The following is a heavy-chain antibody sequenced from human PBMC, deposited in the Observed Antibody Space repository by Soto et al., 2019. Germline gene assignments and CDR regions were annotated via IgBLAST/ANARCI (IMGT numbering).Heavy chain of an antibody. D-gene: IGHD6-19*01. CDR2: ILPIFGTT. CDR3: ARVLESKYSSASGWFDP. V-gene: IGHV1-69*13. Sequence: VKFTWQDSGGSFSNSSFSWVRQAPGQGLQWMGGILPIFGTTKYAQRFQGRVTINADESTSTAYMEVSSLRSDDTGVYYCARVLESKYSSASGWFDPGGPGTLVTVSS. J-gene: IGHJ5*02. CDR1: GGSFSNSS.